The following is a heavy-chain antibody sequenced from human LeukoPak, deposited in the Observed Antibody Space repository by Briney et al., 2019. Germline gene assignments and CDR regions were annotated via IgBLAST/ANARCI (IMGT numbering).Heavy chain of an antibody. CDR1: GFTFSSYG. Sequence: SGGSLRLSCAASGFTFSSYGIHWVRQAPGKGLEWVAVISYDGSNKYYADSVKGRFTISRDNSKNTLYLQMNSLRAEDTAVYYCAKYRSTFGGVIDDYWGQGTLVTVSS. J-gene: IGHJ4*02. V-gene: IGHV3-30*18. D-gene: IGHD3-16*02. CDR2: ISYDGSNK. CDR3: AKYRSTFGGVIDDY.